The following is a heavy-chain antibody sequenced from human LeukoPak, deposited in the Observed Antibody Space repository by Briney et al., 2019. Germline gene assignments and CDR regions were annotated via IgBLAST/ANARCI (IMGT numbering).Heavy chain of an antibody. J-gene: IGHJ4*02. CDR1: GFTVSSYA. CDR2: ISGSDGTT. V-gene: IGHV3-23*01. Sequence: GGSQRLSCAASGFTVSSYAMSWVRQAPGKGLEWVSAISGSDGTTYYADSVKGRFTISRDNSKYTLSLQMNSLRAEDTAVYYCAKVDNWKYGHHDYCGQGTLVTVSS. CDR3: AKVDNWKYGHHDY. D-gene: IGHD1-1*01.